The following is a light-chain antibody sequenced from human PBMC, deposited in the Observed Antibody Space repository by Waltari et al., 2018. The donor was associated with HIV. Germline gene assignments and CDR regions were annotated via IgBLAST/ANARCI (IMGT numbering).Light chain of an antibody. V-gene: IGKV2-28*01. J-gene: IGKJ4*01. CDR3: MQALEAPLT. Sequence: DIVMTQSPDSLAVSLGERATINCRSSQSLLSRNGNNYLDWYLQKPGQSPPLLIYVGSNRASGVPDRFSGSGSGTDFTLKISRVEAEDVGVYYCMQALEAPLTFGGGTKVQIK. CDR2: VGS. CDR1: QSLLSRNGNNY.